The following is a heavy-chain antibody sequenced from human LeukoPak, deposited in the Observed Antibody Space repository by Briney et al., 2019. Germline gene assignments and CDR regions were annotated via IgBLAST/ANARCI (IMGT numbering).Heavy chain of an antibody. D-gene: IGHD3-22*01. J-gene: IGHJ4*02. Sequence: TLSLTCAVSGGSISSDNWWSWVRQPPGKTLEWIGEIYQRGSPNYNPSLKSRTTISVDKSKNQFSLKLSSVTAADTAVYYCAARNYYDSTGYYVYWGQGALVTVSS. CDR3: AARNYYDSTGYYVY. V-gene: IGHV4-4*02. CDR2: IYQRGSP. CDR1: GGSISSDNW.